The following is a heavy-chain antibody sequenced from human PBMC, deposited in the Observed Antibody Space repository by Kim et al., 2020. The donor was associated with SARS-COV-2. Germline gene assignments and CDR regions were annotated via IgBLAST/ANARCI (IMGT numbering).Heavy chain of an antibody. V-gene: IGHV5-10-1*01. CDR2: IDPSDSYT. CDR1: GYSFTSYW. J-gene: IGHJ6*02. CDR3: ARHNIGGYDHYYYYYGMDV. Sequence: VESLKISCKGSGYSFTSYWISWVRQMPGKGLEWMGRIDPSDSYTNYSPSFQGHVTISADKSISTAYLQWSSLKASDTAMYYCARHNIGGYDHYYYYYGMDVWGQGTTVTVSS. D-gene: IGHD5-12*01.